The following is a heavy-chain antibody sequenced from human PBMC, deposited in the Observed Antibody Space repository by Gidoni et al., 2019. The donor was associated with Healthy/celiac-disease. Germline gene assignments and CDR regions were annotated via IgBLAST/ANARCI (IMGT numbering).Heavy chain of an antibody. CDR2: IYHSGST. D-gene: IGHD3-22*01. V-gene: IGHV4-38-2*01. Sequence: QVQLQESGPGLVKPSETLSLTCAVSGYSISSGYYWGWIRQPPGKGLEWIGSIYHSGSTYYNPSLKSRVTISVDTSKNQFSLKLSSVTAADTAVYYCASYYYDSSGYYLDYWGQGTLVTVSS. CDR3: ASYYYDSSGYYLDY. CDR1: GYSISSGYY. J-gene: IGHJ4*02.